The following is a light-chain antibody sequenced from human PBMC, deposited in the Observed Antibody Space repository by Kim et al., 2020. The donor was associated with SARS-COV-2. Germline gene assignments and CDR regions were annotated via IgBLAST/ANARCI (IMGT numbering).Light chain of an antibody. V-gene: IGKV1-9*01. Sequence: APVGDRVTITCRASQGIATYLAWYQQRPGRAPNLLIYAASTLQSGIPSRFTASGSGTEFALTISSLQPDDFATYYCHQLSSHPFTFGGGTKVDIK. CDR2: AAS. J-gene: IGKJ4*01. CDR3: HQLSSHPFT. CDR1: QGIATY.